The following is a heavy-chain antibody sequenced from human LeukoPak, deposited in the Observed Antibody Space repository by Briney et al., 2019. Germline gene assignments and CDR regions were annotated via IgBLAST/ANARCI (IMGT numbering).Heavy chain of an antibody. J-gene: IGHJ4*02. CDR3: GKVPVYDSTAGAGY. D-gene: IGHD3-22*01. CDR1: GFTLSDYG. V-gene: IGHV3-30*02. CDR2: IWYDGSVK. Sequence: GGSLRLSCAASGFTLSDYGMHWVRQAPGKGLEWVTFIWYDGSVKYYADSVKGRFTISRDNSKNTLYLQMNSLRTEDTAVYYCGKVPVYDSTAGAGYWGQGALVTVSS.